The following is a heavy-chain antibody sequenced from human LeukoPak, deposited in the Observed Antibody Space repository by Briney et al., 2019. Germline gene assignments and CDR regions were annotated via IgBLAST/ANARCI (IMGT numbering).Heavy chain of an antibody. J-gene: IGHJ4*02. CDR2: ITGSCSYI. Sequence: GGSLRLSCAASGFTFSSYSMTWVRQAPGKGLEWVSSITGSCSYIHYADSVRGRFTISRDNAKESLFLEMNSLRAEDTAVYYCARELGGATTGYFDYWGQGTLVTVSS. V-gene: IGHV3-21*01. D-gene: IGHD1-26*01. CDR1: GFTFSSYS. CDR3: ARELGGATTGYFDY.